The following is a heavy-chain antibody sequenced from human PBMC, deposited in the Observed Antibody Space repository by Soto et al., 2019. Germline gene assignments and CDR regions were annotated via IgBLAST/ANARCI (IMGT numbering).Heavy chain of an antibody. CDR2: IYHSGST. CDR1: GGSISSSNW. CDR3: AIRITMVRGHYGMDV. V-gene: IGHV4-4*02. Sequence: SETLSLTCAVPGGSISSSNWWSWVRQPPGKGLEWIGEIYHSGSTNYNPSLKSRVTISVDKSKNQFSLKLSSVTAADTAVYYCAIRITMVRGHYGMDVWGQGTTVTVSS. J-gene: IGHJ6*02. D-gene: IGHD3-10*01.